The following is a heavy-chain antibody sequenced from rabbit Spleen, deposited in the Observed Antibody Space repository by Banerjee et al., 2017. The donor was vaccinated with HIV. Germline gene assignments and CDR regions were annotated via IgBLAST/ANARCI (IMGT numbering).Heavy chain of an antibody. CDR3: ARDGDDAGYDFNL. D-gene: IGHD3-1*01. V-gene: IGHV1S45*01. Sequence: QEQLVESGGGLVKPEGSLTLTCTASGLSFSSRFWISWVRQAPGKGLEWIADIYTGSSGSTYYASWAKGRFTISKTSSTTVTLRMTSLTAADTATYFCARDGDDAGYDFNLWGQGTLVTVS. CDR2: IYTGSSGST. J-gene: IGHJ4*01. CDR1: GLSFSSRFW.